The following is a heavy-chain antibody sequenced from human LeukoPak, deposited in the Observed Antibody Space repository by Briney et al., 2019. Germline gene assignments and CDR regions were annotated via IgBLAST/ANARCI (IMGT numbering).Heavy chain of an antibody. J-gene: IGHJ4*02. D-gene: IGHD2-2*01. Sequence: GGSLRLSCAASGFTFSNYWMSWVRQAPGKGLEWVANIKQDRSEKYYVDSVKGRFTISRDNAKNSLYLQMNSLRAEDTALYSCARGYCSSTTCYSAGVKDYWGQGTLVTVSS. CDR3: ARGYCSSTTCYSAGVKDY. V-gene: IGHV3-7*01. CDR2: IKQDRSEK. CDR1: GFTFSNYW.